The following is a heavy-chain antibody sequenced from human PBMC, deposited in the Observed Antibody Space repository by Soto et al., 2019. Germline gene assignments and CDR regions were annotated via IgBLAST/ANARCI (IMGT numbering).Heavy chain of an antibody. D-gene: IGHD3-3*01. Sequence: QSTLNESGPTVVKPTETLTLTCTFSGFSLTTSGVDVRWVRQSPGKAPEWLAFIYWDDDKRYSTSLKSRLTITNDTSKNQVVLTMANVDPADTATYYCAHRVLRAVFGLVTTTAIYFDFWGQGTPVVVSS. CDR3: AHRVLRAVFGLVTTTAIYFDF. V-gene: IGHV2-5*02. CDR1: GFSLTTSGVD. J-gene: IGHJ4*02. CDR2: IYWDDDK.